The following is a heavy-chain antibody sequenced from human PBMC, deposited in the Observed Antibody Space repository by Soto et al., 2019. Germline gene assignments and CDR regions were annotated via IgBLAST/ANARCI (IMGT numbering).Heavy chain of an antibody. D-gene: IGHD2-21*02. Sequence: QLQLQESGSGLVKPSQTLSLTCAVSGGSISSGGYSWSWIRQPPGKGLEWIGYIYHSGSTYYNPSLXGXVXIXXDRSKNQFSLKLSSVTAADTAVYYCARVAYCGGDCYRGFDPWGQGTLVTVSS. CDR1: GGSISSGGYS. J-gene: IGHJ5*02. CDR2: IYHSGST. CDR3: ARVAYCGGDCYRGFDP. V-gene: IGHV4-30-2*01.